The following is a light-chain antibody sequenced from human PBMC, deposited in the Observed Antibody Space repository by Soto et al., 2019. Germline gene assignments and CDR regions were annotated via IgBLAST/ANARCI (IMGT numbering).Light chain of an antibody. CDR3: MQAQETPWT. CDR2: SGS. J-gene: IGKJ1*01. CDR1: QSLLQSNGNNY. V-gene: IGKV2-28*01. Sequence: DIVMTQSSFTLPVTPGEPASISCRSSQSLLQSNGNNYLDWYVQKPGQSPQLLIYSGSHRASGVPDRFSGSGSGTDFTLKISRVEAEDVGVYYCMQAQETPWTFGQGTKVDIK.